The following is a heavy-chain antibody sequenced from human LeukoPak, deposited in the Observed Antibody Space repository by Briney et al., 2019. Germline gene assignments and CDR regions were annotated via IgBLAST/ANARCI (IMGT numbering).Heavy chain of an antibody. J-gene: IGHJ5*02. V-gene: IGHV3-21*01. Sequence: GGSLRLSCAASGFTFSSYSMNWVRQAPGKGLEWVSSISSSYIYYADSVKGRFTISRDNAKNSLYLQMNSLRAEDTAVYYCAREYCSSTSCYLDPWGQGTLVTVSS. D-gene: IGHD2-2*01. CDR2: ISSSYI. CDR1: GFTFSSYS. CDR3: AREYCSSTSCYLDP.